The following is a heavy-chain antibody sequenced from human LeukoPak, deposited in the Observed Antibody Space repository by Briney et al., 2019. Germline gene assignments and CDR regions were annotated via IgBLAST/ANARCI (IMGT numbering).Heavy chain of an antibody. Sequence: SVKVSCKASGGTFSSYAISWVGQAPGQGLEWMGGIIPIFGTANYAQKFQGRVTITAGESTSTAYMELSSLRSEDTAVYYCAATSYGHYWGQGTLVTVSS. CDR3: AATSYGHY. CDR2: IIPIFGTA. V-gene: IGHV1-69*13. CDR1: GGTFSSYA. J-gene: IGHJ4*02. D-gene: IGHD1-26*01.